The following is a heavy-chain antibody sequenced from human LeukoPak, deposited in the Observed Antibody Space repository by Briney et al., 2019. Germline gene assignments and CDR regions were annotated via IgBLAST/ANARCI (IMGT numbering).Heavy chain of an antibody. CDR3: AKASRFGYSYGPREYFYYMDV. J-gene: IGHJ6*03. CDR2: IYYSGST. D-gene: IGHD5-18*01. Sequence: SETLSLTCTVSGGPISSYYWSWLRQPPGKGLEWIGYIYYSGSTNYNPSLKSRVTISVDTSKNQFSLKLSSVTAADTAVYYCAKASRFGYSYGPREYFYYMDVWGKGTTVTISS. CDR1: GGPISSYY. V-gene: IGHV4-59*01.